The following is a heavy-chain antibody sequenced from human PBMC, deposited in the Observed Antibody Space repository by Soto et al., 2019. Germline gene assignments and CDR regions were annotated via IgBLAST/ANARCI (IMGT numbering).Heavy chain of an antibody. V-gene: IGHV6-1*01. D-gene: IGHD6-13*01. CDR2: TYYRSKWYN. CDR3: ASSSSPSQNWFDP. CDR1: GDSVSSNSAA. J-gene: IGHJ5*02. Sequence: PSQTLSLTCAISGDSVSSNSAAWNLIRQSPSRGLEWLGRTYYRSKWYNDYAVSVKSRITINPDTSKNQFSLQLNSVTPEDTAVYYCASSSSPSQNWFDPWGQGTLVTVSS.